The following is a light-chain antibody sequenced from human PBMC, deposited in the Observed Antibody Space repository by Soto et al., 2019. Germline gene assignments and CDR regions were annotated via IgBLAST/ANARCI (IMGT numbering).Light chain of an antibody. V-gene: IGKV2-28*01. Sequence: EIVMTQSPPSLTVTPGEPASISCSSSQRLLHSNGNIFLDWYLQKPGQSPQLLIYLGFNRASGVSDRVSGSAAGTDFTLKISRGEAEDAGVYYCMQALQTPYTFGQGTKLEIK. CDR3: MQALQTPYT. J-gene: IGKJ2*01. CDR1: QRLLHSNGNIF. CDR2: LGF.